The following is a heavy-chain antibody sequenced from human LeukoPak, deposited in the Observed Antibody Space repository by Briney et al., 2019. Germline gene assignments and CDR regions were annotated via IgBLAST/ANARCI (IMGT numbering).Heavy chain of an antibody. CDR2: MYYSGRP. D-gene: IGHD3-10*01. Sequence: SETLSLTCTVSGGSLSSSSYYWGWIRQPPGKGLEWIGNMYYSGRPYYNPSLKSRVTISVDTSKKQFSLKLSSVTAADTAVYYCARQGSTMVRGVIGYWGQGTLVTVSS. CDR1: GGSLSSSSYY. CDR3: ARQGSTMVRGVIGY. J-gene: IGHJ4*02. V-gene: IGHV4-39*01.